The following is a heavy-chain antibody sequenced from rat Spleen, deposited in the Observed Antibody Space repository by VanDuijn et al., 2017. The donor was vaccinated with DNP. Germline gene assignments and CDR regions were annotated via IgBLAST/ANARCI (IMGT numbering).Heavy chain of an antibody. CDR3: ARGLNYGGYIYSWYFDF. CDR2: INYSGAT. D-gene: IGHD1-11*01. Sequence: EVQLQESGPGLVKPSQSLSLTCSVTGYSITSSYRWNWIRKFPGNKMEWMGYINYSGATAYNPSLRSRVSITRDTSKNQFFLQLNSVTTEDTATYYCARGLNYGGYIYSWYFDFWGPGTMVTVSS. V-gene: IGHV3-1*01. J-gene: IGHJ1*01. CDR1: GYSITSSY.